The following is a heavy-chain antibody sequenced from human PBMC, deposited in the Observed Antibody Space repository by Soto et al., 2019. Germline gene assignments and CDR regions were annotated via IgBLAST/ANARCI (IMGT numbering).Heavy chain of an antibody. D-gene: IGHD5-18*01. Sequence: PSETLSLTCAVYGGSFSGYYWSWIRQPPGKGLEWIGEINHSGSTNYNPSLKSRVTISVDTSKSQFSLKLSSVTAADTAVYYCARVDTAMVIDYWGQGTLVTVSS. CDR2: INHSGST. J-gene: IGHJ4*02. V-gene: IGHV4-34*01. CDR1: GGSFSGYY. CDR3: ARVDTAMVIDY.